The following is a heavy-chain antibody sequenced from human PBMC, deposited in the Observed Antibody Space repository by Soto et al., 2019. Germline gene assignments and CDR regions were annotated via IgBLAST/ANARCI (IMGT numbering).Heavy chain of an antibody. Sequence: GGSLRLSCAASGFTFSSYGMHWVRQAPGKGLEWVAVIWYDGSNKYYADSVKGRFTISRDNSKNTLYLQMNSLRAEDTAVYYSASQFYSGSYYSYCMDVWGPGTTVTVSS. V-gene: IGHV3-33*01. D-gene: IGHD1-26*01. CDR2: IWYDGSNK. CDR1: GFTFSSYG. CDR3: ASQFYSGSYYSYCMDV. J-gene: IGHJ6*02.